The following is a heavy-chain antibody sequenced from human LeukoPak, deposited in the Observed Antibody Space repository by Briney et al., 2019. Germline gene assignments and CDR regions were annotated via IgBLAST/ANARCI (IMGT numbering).Heavy chain of an antibody. Sequence: PSETLSLTCTVSGGSVSSGSYYWSWIRQPPGKGLEWIGYIYYSGSTNYNPSLKSRVTISVDTSKNQFSLKLSSVTAADTAVYYCAREVEQQLLGHNWFDPWGQGTLVTVSS. J-gene: IGHJ5*02. D-gene: IGHD6-13*01. CDR1: GGSVSSGSYY. CDR3: AREVEQQLLGHNWFDP. CDR2: IYYSGST. V-gene: IGHV4-61*01.